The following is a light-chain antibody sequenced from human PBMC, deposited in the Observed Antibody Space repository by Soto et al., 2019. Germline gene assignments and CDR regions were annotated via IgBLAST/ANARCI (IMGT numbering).Light chain of an antibody. J-gene: IGKJ4*01. CDR2: DVS. CDR1: QSINNL. Sequence: DVQMTQSPSTLSASVGDRVTITCRASQSINNLLAWYQQKPGKAPKFLIYDVSTLESGVPSRFSGSGSGTEFNLSLSILQPEDFATYCCQQYDSYPLTFGGGTRVEIK. CDR3: QQYDSYPLT. V-gene: IGKV1-5*01.